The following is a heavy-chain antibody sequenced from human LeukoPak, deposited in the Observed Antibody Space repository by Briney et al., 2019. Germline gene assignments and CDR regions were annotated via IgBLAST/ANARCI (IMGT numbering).Heavy chain of an antibody. J-gene: IGHJ6*02. V-gene: IGHV3-23*01. CDR1: GFTFSSYA. CDR3: AKAPVWNYYYGLDV. D-gene: IGHD2-21*01. CDR2: ISGSGGST. Sequence: GGSLRLSCADSGFTFSSYAMTWVRQAPGKGLEWVSSISGSGGSTYYADSVKGRFTISRENSNNTLYLHMDSLRAEDTAVYYCAKAPVWNYYYGLDVWGQGTTVTVSS.